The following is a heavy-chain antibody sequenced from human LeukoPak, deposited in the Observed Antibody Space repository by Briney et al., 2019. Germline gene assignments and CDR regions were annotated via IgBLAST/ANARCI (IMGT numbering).Heavy chain of an antibody. D-gene: IGHD3-3*01. CDR1: GYSISSGYY. J-gene: IGHJ5*02. Sequence: SETLSLTCAVSGYSISSGYYWGWIRQPPGKGLEWIGSIYHSGSTYYNPSLKSRVTISVDTSKNQFSLKLSSVTAADTAVYYCARGGGLRFLEWLLKAWGQGTLVTASS. V-gene: IGHV4-38-2*01. CDR2: IYHSGST. CDR3: ARGGGLRFLEWLLKA.